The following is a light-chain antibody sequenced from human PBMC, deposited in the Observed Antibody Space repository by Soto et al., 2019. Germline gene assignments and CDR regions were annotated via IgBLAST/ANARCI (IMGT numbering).Light chain of an antibody. CDR3: QQYGSSPPIT. V-gene: IGKV3-20*01. Sequence: ELVLTQSPGTLSLSPGERATLSCRASQSVSSSYLAWYQQKPGQAPRLLIYAASSRATGIPDRFSGSGSGTDFTLTISRLEPEDFAVYYCQQYGSSPPITFGQGTRLEIK. CDR1: QSVSSSY. J-gene: IGKJ5*01. CDR2: AAS.